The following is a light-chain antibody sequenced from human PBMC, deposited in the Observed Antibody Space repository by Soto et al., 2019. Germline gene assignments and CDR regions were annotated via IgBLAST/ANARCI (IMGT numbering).Light chain of an antibody. V-gene: IGKV3-20*01. J-gene: IGKJ5*01. Sequence: EIDTTQSPATLSVSPGERATLSCRASQSVSTRHLAWYQQKPGQAPRLLIYDASTRATGIPDRFSGSGSGTDFTLTISRLEPEDFAVYYCQCYDNAPLLTFGQGTRLEI. CDR1: QSVSTRH. CDR3: QCYDNAPLLT. CDR2: DAS.